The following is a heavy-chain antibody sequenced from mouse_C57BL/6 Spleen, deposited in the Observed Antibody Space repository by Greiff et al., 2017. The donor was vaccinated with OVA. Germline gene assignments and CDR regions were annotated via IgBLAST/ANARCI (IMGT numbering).Heavy chain of an antibody. CDR3: ASDGNSFAY. CDR1: GYTFTSYW. J-gene: IGHJ3*01. V-gene: IGHV1-64*01. D-gene: IGHD2-1*01. Sequence: VQLQQPGAELVKPGASVKLSCKASGYTFTSYWMHWVKQRPGQGLEWIGMIYPNSGSTNYNEKFKSKATLTVDKSSSTAYMQLSSLTSEDSAVYYCASDGNSFAYWGQGTLVTVSA. CDR2: IYPNSGST.